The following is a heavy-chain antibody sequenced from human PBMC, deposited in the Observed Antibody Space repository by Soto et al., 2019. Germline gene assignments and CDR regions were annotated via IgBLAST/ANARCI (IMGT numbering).Heavy chain of an antibody. V-gene: IGHV3-74*01. J-gene: IGHJ4*02. D-gene: IGHD6-6*01. Sequence: PGGSLRLSCAASGFTFSSFWMFWVRQAPEKGLVWISRISPDGTTTNYADSVKGRFTISRDNAKNTVYLQMNSLRAEDTAIYYCARDFRSSPGYWGQGALVTVYS. CDR3: ARDFRSSPGY. CDR1: GFTFSSFW. CDR2: ISPDGTTT.